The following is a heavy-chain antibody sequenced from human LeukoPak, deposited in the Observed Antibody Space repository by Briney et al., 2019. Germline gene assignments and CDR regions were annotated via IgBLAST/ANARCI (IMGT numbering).Heavy chain of an antibody. CDR3: AKNGLAMTDY. V-gene: IGHV3-30*18. D-gene: IGHD3/OR15-3a*01. J-gene: IGHJ4*02. Sequence: PGGXLRLSCAASGFTFSXYGMHWXRQAPGKGLEXVAVISYDGSNKYYADSVKGRFTISRDNSKNTLYLQMNSLRAEDTAVYYCAKNGLAMTDYWGQGTLVTVSS. CDR2: ISYDGSNK. CDR1: GFTFSXYG.